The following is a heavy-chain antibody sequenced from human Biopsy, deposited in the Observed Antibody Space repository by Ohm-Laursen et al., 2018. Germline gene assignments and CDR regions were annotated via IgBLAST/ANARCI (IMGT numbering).Heavy chain of an antibody. CDR3: ARGVRSSGWPYFDS. V-gene: IGHV4-59*01. CDR1: GDSINNYY. CDR2: IYDRGSTA. J-gene: IGHJ4*02. D-gene: IGHD6-19*01. Sequence: SETLSLTCTVSGDSINNYYWSWIRQPPGQGLEYIGYIYDRGSTANYNPSLESRVTMSVDMPKNQFSLKLSSVTAADTAIYYCARGVRSSGWPYFDSWGQGTLVTVSS.